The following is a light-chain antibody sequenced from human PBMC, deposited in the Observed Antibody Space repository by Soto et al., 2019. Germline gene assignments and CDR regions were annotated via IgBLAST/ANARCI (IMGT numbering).Light chain of an antibody. CDR3: TSYAGNNIWV. J-gene: IGLJ3*02. V-gene: IGLV2-8*01. CDR2: EVS. CDR1: SSDVGAYNY. Sequence: QSALTQPPSASGSPGQSVTISCTGTSSDVGAYNYVSWYQQYPGKAPKLMIYEVSKRPSGVPDRFSGSKSGKTASLTVSGLQPEDEADYYCTSYAGNNIWVFGGGTKPTVL.